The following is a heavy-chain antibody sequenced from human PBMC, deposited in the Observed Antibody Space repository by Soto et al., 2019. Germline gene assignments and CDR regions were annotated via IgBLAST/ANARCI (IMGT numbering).Heavy chain of an antibody. CDR3: ARDRRDPKSSYYYHGMDV. Sequence: GASVKVSCKASGYTFTSYGISWVRQAPGQGLEWMGWISAYNGNTNYAQKLQGRVTMTTDTSTSTAYMELRSLRSDDTAVYYCARDRRDPKSSYYYHGMDVWGQGTTVTVSS. V-gene: IGHV1-18*01. CDR1: GYTFTSYG. D-gene: IGHD3-10*01. CDR2: ISAYNGNT. J-gene: IGHJ6*02.